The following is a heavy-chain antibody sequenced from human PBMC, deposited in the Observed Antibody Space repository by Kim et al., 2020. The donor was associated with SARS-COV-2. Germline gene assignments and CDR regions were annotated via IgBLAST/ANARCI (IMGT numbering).Heavy chain of an antibody. D-gene: IGHD6-13*01. CDR3: ARVRVAGIAAADSQSPLDY. J-gene: IGHJ4*02. V-gene: IGHV3-30*07. Sequence: RFTISRDNSKNTLYLQMNSLRAEDTAVYYCARVRVAGIAAADSQSPLDYWGQGTLVTVSS.